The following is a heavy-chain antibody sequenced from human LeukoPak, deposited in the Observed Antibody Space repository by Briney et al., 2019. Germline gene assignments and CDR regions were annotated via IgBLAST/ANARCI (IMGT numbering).Heavy chain of an antibody. CDR3: ARSDMATVFDY. J-gene: IGHJ4*02. CDR2: ISYSGST. D-gene: IGHD5-24*01. CDR1: GGSISSGAYY. V-gene: IGHV4-31*03. Sequence: SQTLSLTCTVSGGSISSGAYYWSWIRQHPGKGLEWIAYISYSGSTYYNPSLKTRLTISVDTSKNQFSLKLSSVIAADTAFYYCARSDMATVFDYWGRGTLVTVSS.